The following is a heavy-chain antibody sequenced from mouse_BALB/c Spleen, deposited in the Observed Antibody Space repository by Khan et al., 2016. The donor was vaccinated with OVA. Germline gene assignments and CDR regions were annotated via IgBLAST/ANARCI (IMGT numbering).Heavy chain of an antibody. CDR3: ASYYGNYGDY. J-gene: IGHJ2*01. CDR2: INPYNGGT. Sequence: VQLQQSGPELVKPGASMKISCKASGYSFTGYTMNWVKQSHGKNLERIGLINPYNGGTSYNQKFKGKATLTVDKSSSTAYMELLSLTSEDSAVYYCASYYGNYGDYWGQGTTLTVAS. D-gene: IGHD2-1*01. CDR1: GYSFTGYT. V-gene: IGHV1-18*01.